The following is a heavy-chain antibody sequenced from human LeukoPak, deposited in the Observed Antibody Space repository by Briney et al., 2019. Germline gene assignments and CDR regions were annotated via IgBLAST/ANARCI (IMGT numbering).Heavy chain of an antibody. CDR3: ARDPWYSGSYYFDP. V-gene: IGHV1-2*02. CDR1: GYTFTGYY. CDR2: INPNSGGT. J-gene: IGHJ5*02. D-gene: IGHD1-26*01. Sequence: ASVKVSCKASGYTFTGYYMHWVRQAPGQGLEWMGWINPNSGGTNYAQKFQGRVTMTRDTPICTAYMDLSRLVSDDTAVYYCARDPWYSGSYYFDPWGQGTLVTVSS.